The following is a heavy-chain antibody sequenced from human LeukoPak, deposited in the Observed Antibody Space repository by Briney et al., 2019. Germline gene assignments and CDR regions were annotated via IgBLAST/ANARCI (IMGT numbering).Heavy chain of an antibody. CDR2: IYTTGTT. V-gene: IGHV4-4*07. D-gene: IGHD3-10*01. CDR3: AKVAKYYYGSETYFFFDH. J-gene: IGHJ4*02. CDR1: DTSINTYY. Sequence: SSETLSLTCTVSDTSINTYYWSWIQQPAGKGLEWIGHIYTTGTTNYNPSLKSRVTMSIDTSKNQFSLNLRSVTAADTAVYYCAKVAKYYYGSETYFFFDHWGQGTLVTVSS.